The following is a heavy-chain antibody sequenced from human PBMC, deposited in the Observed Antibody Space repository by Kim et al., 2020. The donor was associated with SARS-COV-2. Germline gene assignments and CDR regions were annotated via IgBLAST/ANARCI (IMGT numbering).Heavy chain of an antibody. Sequence: YAQRFQGRATKTRNTSISKAYMELSSLRSEDTAVYYCARIAFEGWVYFDYWGQGTLVTVSS. D-gene: IGHD3-22*01. V-gene: IGHV1-8*01. J-gene: IGHJ4*02. CDR3: ARIAFEGWVYFDY.